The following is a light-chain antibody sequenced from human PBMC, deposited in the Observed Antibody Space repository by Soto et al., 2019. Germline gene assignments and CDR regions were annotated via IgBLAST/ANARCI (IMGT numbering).Light chain of an antibody. CDR1: SSDVGGYSY. Sequence: QSVLTQPASVSGSPGQSITISCTGTSSDVGGYSYVSWYQQHPGKAPKLMIYDVSNRPSGVSNRFSGSKSGNTASLTISGLQAEDEADYYCSSYTTSGSLVFGGGTKLTVL. CDR3: SSYTTSGSLV. V-gene: IGLV2-14*01. CDR2: DVS. J-gene: IGLJ2*01.